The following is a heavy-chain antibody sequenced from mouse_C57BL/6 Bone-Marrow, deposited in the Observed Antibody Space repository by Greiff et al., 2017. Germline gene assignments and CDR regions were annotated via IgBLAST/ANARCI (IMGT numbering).Heavy chain of an antibody. D-gene: IGHD2-5*01. CDR1: GYTFTSYW. V-gene: IGHV1-53*01. CDR3: ARRGAYYSNYGYAMDY. Sequence: QVQLQQPGAELVKPGASVKLSCKASGYTFTSYWMHWVKQRPGRGLEWIGNINPSNGGTNYNEKFKSKATLTVDKSSSTAYMQLSSLTSEDSAVYYCARRGAYYSNYGYAMDYWGQGTSVTVSS. J-gene: IGHJ4*01. CDR2: INPSNGGT.